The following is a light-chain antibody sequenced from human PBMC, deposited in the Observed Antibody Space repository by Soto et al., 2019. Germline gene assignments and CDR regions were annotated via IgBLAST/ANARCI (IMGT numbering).Light chain of an antibody. V-gene: IGLV2-14*01. CDR3: SSYTSSSVV. CDR1: SSDVGGYNY. CDR2: DVS. J-gene: IGLJ2*01. Sequence: QSVLTQPASVSGSPGQSNTISCTGTSSDVGGYNYVSWYQQHPGKAPKLMIYDVSNRPSGVSNRFSGSKSGNTASLTISGLQAEDEADYYFSSYTSSSVVFGGGTKLTVL.